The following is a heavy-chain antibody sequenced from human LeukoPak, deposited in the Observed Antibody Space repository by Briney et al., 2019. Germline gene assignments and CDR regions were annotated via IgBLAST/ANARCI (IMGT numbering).Heavy chain of an antibody. D-gene: IGHD3-22*01. Sequence: PGGSLRLSCAASGFTFSSYGMHWVRQAPGKGLEWVAVISYDGSNKYYADSVKGRFTISRDNSKNTLYLQMNSLRAEDTAVYYCAKDLKVYPYDSSGYYGFDYWGQGTLVTVSS. J-gene: IGHJ4*02. CDR3: AKDLKVYPYDSSGYYGFDY. CDR2: ISYDGSNK. CDR1: GFTFSSYG. V-gene: IGHV3-30*18.